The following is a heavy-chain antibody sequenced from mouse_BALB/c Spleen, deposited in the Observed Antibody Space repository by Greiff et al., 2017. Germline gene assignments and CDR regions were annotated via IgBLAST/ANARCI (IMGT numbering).Heavy chain of an antibody. CDR3: ARNYGNYVAPMDY. J-gene: IGHJ4*01. CDR2: ISSGSSTI. Sequence: EVKLMESGGGLVQPGGSRKLSCAASGFTFSSFGMHWVRQAPEKGLEWVAYISSGSSTIYYADTVKGRFTISRDNPKNTLFLQMTSLRSEDTAMYYCARNYGNYVAPMDYWGQGTSVTVSS. CDR1: GFTFSSFG. D-gene: IGHD2-1*01. V-gene: IGHV5-17*02.